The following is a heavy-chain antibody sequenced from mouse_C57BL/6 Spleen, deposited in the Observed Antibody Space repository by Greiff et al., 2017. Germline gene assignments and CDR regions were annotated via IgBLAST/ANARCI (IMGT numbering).Heavy chain of an antibody. D-gene: IGHD2-4*01. CDR1: GYTFTDYY. CDR3: ARRLRRGFDY. Sequence: VQLQQSGPELVKPGASVKISCKASGYTFTDYYMNWVKQSHGKSLEWIGDINPNNGGTSYNQKFKGKATLTVDKSSSTAYMELRSLTSEDSAVYYCARRLRRGFDYWGQGTTLTVSS. CDR2: INPNNGGT. J-gene: IGHJ2*01. V-gene: IGHV1-26*01.